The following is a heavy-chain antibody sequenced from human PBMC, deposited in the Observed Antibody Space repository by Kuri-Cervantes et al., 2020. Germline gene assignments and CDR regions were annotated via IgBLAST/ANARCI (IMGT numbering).Heavy chain of an antibody. J-gene: IGHJ5*02. CDR3: ARAKFDILTGGNWFDP. CDR1: GFTFSSYD. D-gene: IGHD3-9*01. CDR2: IGTAGDT. Sequence: GGSLRLSCAASGFTFSSYDMHWVRQATGKGLEWVSAIGTAGDTYYPGSVKGRFTISRENAKNSLYLQMNSLRAGDTAVYYCARAKFDILTGGNWFDPWGQGTLVTVSS. V-gene: IGHV3-13*01.